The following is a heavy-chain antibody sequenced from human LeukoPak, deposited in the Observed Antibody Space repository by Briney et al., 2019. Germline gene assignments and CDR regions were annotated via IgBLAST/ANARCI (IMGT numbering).Heavy chain of an antibody. CDR3: AKGGGGSSNAFDI. Sequence: GGSLRLSCAASGFTFSSYEMNWVRQAPGKGLEWVSYISSSGSTIYYADSVKGRFTISRDNAKNSLYLQMNSLRAEDTAVYYCAKGGGGSSNAFDIWGQGTMVTVSS. CDR2: ISSSGSTI. V-gene: IGHV3-48*03. J-gene: IGHJ3*02. D-gene: IGHD3-16*01. CDR1: GFTFSSYE.